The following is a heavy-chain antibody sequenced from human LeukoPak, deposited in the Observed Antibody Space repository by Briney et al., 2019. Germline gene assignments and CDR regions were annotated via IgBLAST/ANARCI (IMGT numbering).Heavy chain of an antibody. J-gene: IGHJ5*02. Sequence: SETLSFTCTVSGGSINSDTYYWTWIRQPAGKGLGWIGRTYTTGGPSYNPSLKSRVTISIDTSKNQFSLKLTSVTAADTAVYYCARDRGITTARGVPSWFDPWGQGILVTVSS. CDR2: TYTTGGP. V-gene: IGHV4-61*02. CDR1: GGSINSDTYY. CDR3: ARDRGITTARGVPSWFDP. D-gene: IGHD3-10*01.